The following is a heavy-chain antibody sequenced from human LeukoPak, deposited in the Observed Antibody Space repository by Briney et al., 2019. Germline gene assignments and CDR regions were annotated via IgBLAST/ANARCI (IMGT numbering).Heavy chain of an antibody. CDR2: ISSNGSGT. CDR1: GFTFRSYA. V-gene: IGHV3-64*01. D-gene: IGHD1-26*01. Sequence: GGSLRLSCAASGFTFRSYAMHWVRQAPGKGPEYVSTISSNGSGTYYANSVKGRFSISRDNSKNTLYLQMGSLRPEDMAVYYCARAGVGATWVFDYWGQGTLVTVSS. J-gene: IGHJ4*02. CDR3: ARAGVGATWVFDY.